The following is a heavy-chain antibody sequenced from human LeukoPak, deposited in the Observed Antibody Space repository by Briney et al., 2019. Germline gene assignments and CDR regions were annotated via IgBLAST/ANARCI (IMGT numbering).Heavy chain of an antibody. CDR2: IYYSGST. CDR3: ARVDYDILTGWPRYFDY. V-gene: IGHV4-59*01. D-gene: IGHD3-9*01. CDR1: GGSISSYY. J-gene: IGHJ4*02. Sequence: PSETLSLTCTVSGGSISSYYSSWIRQPPGKGLEWIGYIYYSGSTNYNPSLKSRVTISVDTSKNQFSLKLSSVTAADTAVYYCARVDYDILTGWPRYFDYWGQGTLVTVSS.